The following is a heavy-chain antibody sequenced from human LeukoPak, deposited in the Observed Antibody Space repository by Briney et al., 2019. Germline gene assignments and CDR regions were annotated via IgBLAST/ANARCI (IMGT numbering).Heavy chain of an antibody. J-gene: IGHJ4*02. CDR2: MNPNSGGT. CDR1: GYAFTGSY. D-gene: IGHD6-25*01. V-gene: IGHV1-2*02. Sequence: GASVKVSCKASGYAFTGSYMHWVRQVSGQGLEWMGWMNPNSGGTNYAQKFQGRVTMTRDTSISTAYMELSNLRSDDTAMYYCARDQGGPGDWGQGTQVTVSS. CDR3: ARDQGGPGD.